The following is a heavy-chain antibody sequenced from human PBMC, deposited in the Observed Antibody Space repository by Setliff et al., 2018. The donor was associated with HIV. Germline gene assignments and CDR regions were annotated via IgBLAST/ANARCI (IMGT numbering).Heavy chain of an antibody. CDR2: THASGTT. D-gene: IGHD6-19*01. J-gene: IGHJ4*02. Sequence: SETLSLTCTVSGGSISGDFWTWIRQPAGEGLEWIGRTHASGTTQCEPSLKNRCSMSIDTSKNQFSLTLTSVTAADTAVYYCARDPNTGWYYLDFWGPGALVT. V-gene: IGHV4-4*07. CDR1: GGSISGDF. CDR3: ARDPNTGWYYLDF.